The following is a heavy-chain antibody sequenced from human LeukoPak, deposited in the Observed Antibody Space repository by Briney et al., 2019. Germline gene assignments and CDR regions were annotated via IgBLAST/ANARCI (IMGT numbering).Heavy chain of an antibody. CDR3: AKARVATTTDDAFDI. V-gene: IGHV3-30*18. CDR2: ISYDGSNK. Sequence: GGSLRLSCAASGFTFSSYGMHWVRQAPGKGLEWVAVISYDGSNKYYADSVKGRFTISRDNSKNTLYLQMNSLRAEDTAVYYCAKARVATTTDDAFDIWGQGTMVTVSS. J-gene: IGHJ3*02. CDR1: GFTFSSYG. D-gene: IGHD5-12*01.